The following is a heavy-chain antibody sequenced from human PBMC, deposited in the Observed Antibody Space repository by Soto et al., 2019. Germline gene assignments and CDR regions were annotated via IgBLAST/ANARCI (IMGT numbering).Heavy chain of an antibody. J-gene: IGHJ4*02. CDR1: GDSIRGSNYY. CDR2: IYYSGST. V-gene: IGHV4-39*01. Sequence: QLQLQESGPGLVKPSETLSLTCTVSGDSIRGSNYYWAWIRQSPGKGLEWVGTIYYSGSTYYNPSLKSLVTLSVDTTKNQFSLKVDSVTATDTALYYCARHGGTTPFDYWGPGTQVLVSS. D-gene: IGHD4-17*01. CDR3: ARHGGTTPFDY.